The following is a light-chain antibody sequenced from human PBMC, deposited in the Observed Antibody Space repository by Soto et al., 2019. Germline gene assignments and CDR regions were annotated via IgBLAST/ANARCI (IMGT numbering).Light chain of an antibody. J-gene: IGKJ1*01. CDR1: QSVISSY. CDR3: QLRRT. CDR2: GAS. Sequence: EIVLTQSPGTLSLSPGERATLSCRASQSVISSYLAWYQQIPGQAPRLLIYGASSRATGIPDRFSGSGSGTDFTLTIRRLEPEDFAVYYCQLRRTFGQGTKVDIK. V-gene: IGKV3-20*01.